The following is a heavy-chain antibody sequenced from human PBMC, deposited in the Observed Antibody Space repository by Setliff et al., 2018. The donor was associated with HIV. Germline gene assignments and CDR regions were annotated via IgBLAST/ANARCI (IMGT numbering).Heavy chain of an antibody. V-gene: IGHV3-23*01. CDR3: AKSFNSGPTNWNIDV. CDR1: GFTFNNYA. J-gene: IGHJ6*03. D-gene: IGHD1-20*01. Sequence: GSLRLSCAASGFTFNNYAMSWVRQAPGKGLEWVSDISGSGGRTYYADSAKGRFTISRDNSKNTLYLQMNSLRSEDTAVYFCAKSFNSGPTNWNIDVWGTGTTVTVSS. CDR2: ISGSGGRT.